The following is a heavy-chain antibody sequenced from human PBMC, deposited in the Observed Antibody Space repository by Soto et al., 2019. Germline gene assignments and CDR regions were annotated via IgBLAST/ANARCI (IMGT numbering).Heavy chain of an antibody. V-gene: IGHV1-18*04. CDR3: ATDGPSNSGNLYAFDI. CDR1: GYTLTNYG. J-gene: IGHJ3*02. Sequence: QAQLVQSGAEVKKSGASVRVSCKASGYTLTNYGVPWVRQAPGQGLEWLGRDTPYKADTNSAQNLQGRVTMATDTSTNTAYLEPRSLISDDTAVYFCATDGPSNSGNLYAFDIWGQGTMVTVSA. CDR2: DTPYKADT. D-gene: IGHD5-12*01.